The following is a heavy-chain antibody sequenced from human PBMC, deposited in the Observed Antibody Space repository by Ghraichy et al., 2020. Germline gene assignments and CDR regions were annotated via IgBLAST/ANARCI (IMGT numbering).Heavy chain of an antibody. J-gene: IGHJ4*02. D-gene: IGHD2-2*02. V-gene: IGHV3-21*01. CDR3: ARDFSDYCKITSCYTD. CDR1: GFTFSSYA. CDR2: ISSTSRDI. Sequence: GEALNISCVASGFTFSSYALNWVRQPPGKGLEFISSISSTSRDIYFADSVKGRFTISRDNAKNSLYLQMDSLRAEDTGVYYCARDFSDYCKITSCYTDWGQGTLVTVSS.